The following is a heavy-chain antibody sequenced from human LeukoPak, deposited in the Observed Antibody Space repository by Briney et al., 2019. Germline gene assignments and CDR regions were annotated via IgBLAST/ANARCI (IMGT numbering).Heavy chain of an antibody. D-gene: IGHD6-13*01. V-gene: IGHV4-59*08. CDR3: ARHMGPGIAAAGAYFDY. CDR2: IYYSGST. Sequence: SETLSLTCTVSGGSISGYYWSWIRQPPGKGLEWIGYIYYSGSTNYNPSLKSRVTISVDTSKNQFSLKLSSVTAADTAVYYCARHMGPGIAAAGAYFDYWGQGTLVTVSS. J-gene: IGHJ4*02. CDR1: GGSISGYY.